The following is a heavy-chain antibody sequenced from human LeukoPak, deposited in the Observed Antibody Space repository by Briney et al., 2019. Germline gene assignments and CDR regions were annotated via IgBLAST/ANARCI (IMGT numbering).Heavy chain of an antibody. CDR1: GFTFDDYG. Sequence: GGSLRLSCAASGFTFDDYGMSWVRQAPGKGLEWVSSISSSSSYIYYADSVKGRFTISRDNAKNSLYLQMNSLRAEDTAVYYCARDMRDGYNSPFDYWGQGTLVTVSS. CDR2: ISSSSSYI. D-gene: IGHD5-24*01. CDR3: ARDMRDGYNSPFDY. V-gene: IGHV3-21*01. J-gene: IGHJ4*02.